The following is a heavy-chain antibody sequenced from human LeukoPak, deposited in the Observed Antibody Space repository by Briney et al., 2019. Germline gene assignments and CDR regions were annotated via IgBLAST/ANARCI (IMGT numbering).Heavy chain of an antibody. CDR2: IYHSGRT. Sequence: PSETLSLTCTVSGYSISSGYYWGWIRQPPGKGLEWIGSIYHSGRTFYNPSLKSRVTISVDTSKNQISLKLKSVTAADTAVYYCARDSGTSGEVKFDPWGQGALVTVSS. V-gene: IGHV4-38-2*02. CDR1: GYSISSGYY. D-gene: IGHD3-10*01. J-gene: IGHJ5*02. CDR3: ARDSGTSGEVKFDP.